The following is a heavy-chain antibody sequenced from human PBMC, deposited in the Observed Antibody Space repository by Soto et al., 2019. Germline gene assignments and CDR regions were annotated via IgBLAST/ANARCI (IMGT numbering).Heavy chain of an antibody. Sequence: PGGSLRLSCAASGFIFSSYGMHWVRQAPGSGLEWVAVISDDGNKKFYSESMKGRFTISRDISKSTLYLQMDSLTAEDTAVYHCAKTRTTDINWYYPQTRYYNYAMDVWGQGTTVTVSS. J-gene: IGHJ6*02. D-gene: IGHD1-7*01. CDR3: AKTRTTDINWYYPQTRYYNYAMDV. V-gene: IGHV3-30*18. CDR2: ISDDGNKK. CDR1: GFIFSSYG.